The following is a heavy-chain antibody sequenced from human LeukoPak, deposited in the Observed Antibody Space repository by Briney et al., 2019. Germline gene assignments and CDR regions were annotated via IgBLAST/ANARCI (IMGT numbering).Heavy chain of an antibody. CDR2: INPSGGST. D-gene: IGHD4-11*01. Sequence: ASVKVSCKASGYTFTSYYMHWVRQAPGQGLEWMGIINPSGGSTSYAQKFQGRVTMTRDTSISTAYMELSRLRSDDTAVYYCAREGTYDYSTLDYWGQGILVTVSS. J-gene: IGHJ4*02. CDR3: AREGTYDYSTLDY. CDR1: GYTFTSYY. V-gene: IGHV1-46*01.